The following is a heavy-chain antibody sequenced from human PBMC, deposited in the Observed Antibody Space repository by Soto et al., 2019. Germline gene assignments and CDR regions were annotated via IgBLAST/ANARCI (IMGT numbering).Heavy chain of an antibody. CDR1: GFIFSTYG. Sequence: QVQLVESGGGVVQPGRSLRLSCAASGFIFSTYGMHWVRQAPGKGLEWVAVIWYDGSNKYYADSVKGRFTISRDNSKXXRYLQMNSLRAEDTAVYYCARDGIPYCGGDCYFDYWGQGTLVTVSS. V-gene: IGHV3-33*01. D-gene: IGHD2-21*02. CDR2: IWYDGSNK. J-gene: IGHJ4*02. CDR3: ARDGIPYCGGDCYFDY.